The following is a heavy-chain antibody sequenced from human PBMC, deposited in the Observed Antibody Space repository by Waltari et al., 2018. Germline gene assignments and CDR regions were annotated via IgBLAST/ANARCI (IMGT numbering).Heavy chain of an antibody. J-gene: IGHJ3*02. V-gene: IGHV1-2*02. CDR1: GYAVSDYH. CDR2: NDPGSRGS. Sequence: QVQLVQSGAEAKQPGASVKVSCKVSGYAVSDYHLHWVRQAPGQGLEWMGCNDPGSRGSNYARSFQGRVTMTRDTSTNTAYMELTGLRSDDTALYYCSRESGDAFDIWGQGTMVTVSS. D-gene: IGHD3-10*01. CDR3: SRESGDAFDI.